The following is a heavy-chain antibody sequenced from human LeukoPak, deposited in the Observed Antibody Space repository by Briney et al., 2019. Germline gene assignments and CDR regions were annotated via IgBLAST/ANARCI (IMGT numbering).Heavy chain of an antibody. V-gene: IGHV4-39*07. CDR3: ARVLGYYDSNGPFDY. Sequence: SETLSLTCTVSGGSISSSSYYWGWIRQPPEKGLEWIGSIYYGGSTYYNPSLKSRVTISVDTSKNQFSLKLSSVTAADTAVYYCARVLGYYDSNGPFDYWGQGTPVTVSS. CDR1: GGSISSSSYY. CDR2: IYYGGST. D-gene: IGHD3-22*01. J-gene: IGHJ4*02.